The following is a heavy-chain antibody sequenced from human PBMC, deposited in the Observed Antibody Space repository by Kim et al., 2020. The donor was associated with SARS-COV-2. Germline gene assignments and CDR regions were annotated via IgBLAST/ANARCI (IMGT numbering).Heavy chain of an antibody. D-gene: IGHD6-19*01. CDR2: IKQDGSEK. CDR3: ARDHKQWLVSLAYYFDY. CDR1: GFTFSSYW. Sequence: GGSLRLSCAASGFTFSSYWMSWVRQAPGKGLEWVANIKQDGSEKYYVDSVKGRFTISRDNAKNSLYLQMNSLRAEDTAVYYCARDHKQWLVSLAYYFDYWGQGTLVTVSS. V-gene: IGHV3-7*01. J-gene: IGHJ4*02.